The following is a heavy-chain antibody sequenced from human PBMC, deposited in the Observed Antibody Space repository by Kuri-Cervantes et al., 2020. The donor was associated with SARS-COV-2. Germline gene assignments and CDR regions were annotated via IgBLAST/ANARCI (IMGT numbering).Heavy chain of an antibody. CDR3: ARAAVALIKYYYYYYMDV. D-gene: IGHD6-19*01. CDR2: IGPSGTTK. CDR1: GFIFSDYY. J-gene: IGHJ6*03. V-gene: IGHV3-11*04. Sequence: GESLKISCTASGFIFSDYYMTWIRQAPGKGLEWVSNIGPSGTTKYYADSVKGRFTISRDNAKNSLYLQMSSLRAEDTAVYYCARAAVALIKYYYYYYMDVWGKGTTVTVSS.